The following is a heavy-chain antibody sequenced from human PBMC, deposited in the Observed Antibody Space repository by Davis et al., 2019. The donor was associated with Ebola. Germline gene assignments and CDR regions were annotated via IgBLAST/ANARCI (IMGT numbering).Heavy chain of an antibody. CDR2: IYPGDSDT. J-gene: IGHJ4*02. Sequence: KVSCKGSGYSFTSYWIGWVRQMPGKGLEWMGIIYPGDSDTRYSPSFQGQVTISADKSISTAYLQWSSLKASDTAIYYCARGTNGYNPGGYFDSWGQGTLVTVSS. V-gene: IGHV5-51*01. D-gene: IGHD5-24*01. CDR1: GYSFTSYW. CDR3: ARGTNGYNPGGYFDS.